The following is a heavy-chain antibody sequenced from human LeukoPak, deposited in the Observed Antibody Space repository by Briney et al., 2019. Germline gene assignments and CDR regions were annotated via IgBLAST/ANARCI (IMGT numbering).Heavy chain of an antibody. CDR2: IYVTGST. Sequence: SETLSLTCTVSGGSIINYYWSWIRQPAGTGLEWVGRIYVTGSTIYNPSLQSRLSMSVDTAKNQFSLRLTSVTAADTAVYYCARLKYYDSTGYSPGYYMDVWGKGITVTVSS. CDR1: GGSIINYY. D-gene: IGHD3-22*01. CDR3: ARLKYYDSTGYSPGYYMDV. J-gene: IGHJ6*03. V-gene: IGHV4-4*07.